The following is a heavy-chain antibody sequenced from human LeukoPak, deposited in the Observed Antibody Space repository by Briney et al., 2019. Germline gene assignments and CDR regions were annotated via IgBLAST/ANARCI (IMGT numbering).Heavy chain of an antibody. Sequence: GESLKISCKGSGYSFTSYWIGWERQVPGKGLEWMGIIYPGDSDTRYSPSFQGQVTISADKSISTAYLQWSSLKASDTAMYYCARRSQNIAVAAFDIWGQGTMVTVSS. J-gene: IGHJ3*02. CDR2: IYPGDSDT. D-gene: IGHD6-19*01. V-gene: IGHV5-51*01. CDR3: ARRSQNIAVAAFDI. CDR1: GYSFTSYW.